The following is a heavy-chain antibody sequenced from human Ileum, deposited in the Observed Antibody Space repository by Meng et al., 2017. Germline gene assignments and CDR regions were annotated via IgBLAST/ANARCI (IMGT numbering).Heavy chain of an antibody. CDR3: ARDHWGSLDY. CDR1: GGSVSTSDYQ. Sequence: VQLKKSGPELVRPSETLSLICTVSGGSVSTSDYQWGWIRQPPGKGLEWIGYAGTNYNPSLKSRVTISVDTSKRQFSLKLTSVTAADTAVYYCARDHWGSLDYWGQGILVTVSS. D-gene: IGHD7-27*01. CDR2: AGT. V-gene: IGHV4-61*08. J-gene: IGHJ4*02.